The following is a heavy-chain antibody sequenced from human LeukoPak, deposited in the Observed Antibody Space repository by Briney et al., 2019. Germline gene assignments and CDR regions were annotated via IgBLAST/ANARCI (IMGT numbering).Heavy chain of an antibody. CDR1: GGSISSSSYY. CDR3: ARHPYSSSWYVEN. CDR2: IYYSGNT. D-gene: IGHD6-13*01. Sequence: PSETLSLTCTVSGGSISSSSYYWGWIRQPPGKGLEWIGTIYYSGNTYFNPSLKSRVTISVDTSKNQFSLKLSSVTAADTAVYYCARHPYSSSWYVENWGQGTLVTVSS. J-gene: IGHJ4*02. V-gene: IGHV4-39*01.